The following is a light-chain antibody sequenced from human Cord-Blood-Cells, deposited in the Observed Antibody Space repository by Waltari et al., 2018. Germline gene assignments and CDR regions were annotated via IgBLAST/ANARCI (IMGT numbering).Light chain of an antibody. CDR1: QGISSY. J-gene: IGKJ5*01. Sequence: DIQLTQSPSFLSASVGDRVTITCRASQGISSYLACYQQKPGKAPKLLIYAASTLQSGVPSRFSGSGSGTECTLTISSLQPEDFATYYCQQLNSYRITFGQGTRLEIK. V-gene: IGKV1-9*01. CDR2: AAS. CDR3: QQLNSYRIT.